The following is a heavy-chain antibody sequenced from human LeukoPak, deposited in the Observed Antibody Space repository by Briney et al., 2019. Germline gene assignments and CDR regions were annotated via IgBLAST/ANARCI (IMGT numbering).Heavy chain of an antibody. CDR3: TTVIITMVRGVIHFDY. V-gene: IGHV3-15*01. CDR2: IKSKTDGGTT. D-gene: IGHD3-10*01. Sequence: GGSLRLSCAASGFTFSNAWMSWGRKAPGKGLEWVGRIKSKTDGGTTDYAAPVKGRFTISRDDSKNTLYLQMNSLKTEDTAVYYCTTVIITMVRGVIHFDYWGQGTLVTVSS. J-gene: IGHJ4*02. CDR1: GFTFSNAW.